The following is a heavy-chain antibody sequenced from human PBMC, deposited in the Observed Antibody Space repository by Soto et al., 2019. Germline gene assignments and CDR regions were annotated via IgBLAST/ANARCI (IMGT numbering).Heavy chain of an antibody. Sequence: ASVKVSCKASGYTFTSYDINWVRQATGQGLEWMGWMNPNSGNTGYAQKFQGRVTMTRNTSISTAYMELSSLRSEDTAVYYCARGRGGSPWYYYYYYGMDVWGQGTTVTVSS. CDR2: MNPNSGNT. J-gene: IGHJ6*02. V-gene: IGHV1-8*01. CDR1: GYTFTSYD. CDR3: ARGRGGSPWYYYYYYGMDV. D-gene: IGHD2-15*01.